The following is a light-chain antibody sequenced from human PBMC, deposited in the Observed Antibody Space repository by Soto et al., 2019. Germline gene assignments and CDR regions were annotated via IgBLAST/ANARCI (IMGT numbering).Light chain of an antibody. V-gene: IGLV2-8*01. Sequence: QSALTQPPSASGSPGQSVTISCTGTSSDVGGYNYVSWYQQHPGKAPNVMIYEVSKRPSGVPDRFSGSKSGNTASLTVSGLQAEDEADYYCSSYAGRNYVFGTGTKLTVL. J-gene: IGLJ1*01. CDR1: SSDVGGYNY. CDR3: SSYAGRNYV. CDR2: EVS.